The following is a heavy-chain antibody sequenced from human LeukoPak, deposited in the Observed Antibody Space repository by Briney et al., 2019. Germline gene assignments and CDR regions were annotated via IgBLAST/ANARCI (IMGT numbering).Heavy chain of an antibody. CDR1: GYTFTSYD. Sequence: ASVKVSCKASGYTFTSYDINWVRQATGQGLEWMGWMNPNSGNTSYAQKFQGRVTMTRNTSISTAYMELSSLRSEDTAVYYCARAPTANYYDSSGYYLWGQGTLVTVSS. J-gene: IGHJ5*02. D-gene: IGHD3-22*01. V-gene: IGHV1-8*01. CDR3: ARAPTANYYDSSGYYL. CDR2: MNPNSGNT.